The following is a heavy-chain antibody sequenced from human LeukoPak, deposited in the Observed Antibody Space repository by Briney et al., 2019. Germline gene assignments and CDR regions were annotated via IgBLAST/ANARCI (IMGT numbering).Heavy chain of an antibody. V-gene: IGHV1-2*02. Sequence: ASVKVSCKASGYTFTGYYMHWVRQAPGQGLEWMGWINPNSGGTNYAQKFQGRVTMTRDTSISTAYMELSRLRSDDTAVYYCARGTYYYDSSGSDSYDAFDIWGQGTMVTVSS. J-gene: IGHJ3*02. CDR3: ARGTYYYDSSGSDSYDAFDI. CDR1: GYTFTGYY. D-gene: IGHD3-22*01. CDR2: INPNSGGT.